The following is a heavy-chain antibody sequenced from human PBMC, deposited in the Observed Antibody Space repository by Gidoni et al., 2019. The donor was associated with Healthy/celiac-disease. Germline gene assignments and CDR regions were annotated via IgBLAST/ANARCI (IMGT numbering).Heavy chain of an antibody. V-gene: IGHV3-23*01. D-gene: IGHD4-17*01. CDR1: GFPFTSDD. CDR2: SSGSGGSK. J-gene: IGHJ3*02. Sequence: EVQLLESGGGLVPPGGSLRLSCAASGFPFTSDDMSWVRQAPGQGLVGVAASSGSGGSKYYADSVKGRFTISRDNSKNTLYLQMNSLRAEDTAVYYCAKSGTTVTIRDAFDIWGQGTMVTVSS. CDR3: AKSGTTVTIRDAFDI.